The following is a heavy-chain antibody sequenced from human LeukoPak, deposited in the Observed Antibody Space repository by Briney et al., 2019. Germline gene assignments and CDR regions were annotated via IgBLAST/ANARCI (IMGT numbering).Heavy chain of an antibody. CDR3: ARTLGPTNYVWGTYRAV. Sequence: SQTLSLTCTVSGGSISSGGYYWSWIRQPPGKGLEWIGEINHSGSTNYNPSLMGRVTISIDTSKNQFSLKLTSVSAADTAIYFCARTLGPTNYVWGTYRAVWGQGALVTVSS. CDR1: GGSISSGGYY. J-gene: IGHJ4*02. V-gene: IGHV4-30-2*01. D-gene: IGHD3-16*02. CDR2: INHSGST.